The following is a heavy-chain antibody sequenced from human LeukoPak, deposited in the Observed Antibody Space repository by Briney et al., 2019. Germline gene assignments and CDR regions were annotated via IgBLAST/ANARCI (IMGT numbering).Heavy chain of an antibody. CDR1: GGSFSGYY. CDR2: INHSGST. Sequence: SETLSLTCAVSGGSFSGYYWSWVRQPPGKGLEWMGEINHSGSTNYNPSLKSRVTISVDTSKTQFSLKLSSVTAADTAVYYCARGPRMPDIVVVVAATRAFDIWGQGTMVTVSS. D-gene: IGHD2-15*01. CDR3: ARGPRMPDIVVVVAATRAFDI. V-gene: IGHV4-34*01. J-gene: IGHJ3*02.